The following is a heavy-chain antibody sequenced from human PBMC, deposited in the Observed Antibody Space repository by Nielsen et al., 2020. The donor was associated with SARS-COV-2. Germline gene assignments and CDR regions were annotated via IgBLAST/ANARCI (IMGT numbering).Heavy chain of an antibody. Sequence: GESLKISCAASGFTFSNAWMSWVRQAPGKGLECVGRIRSKSDGATTDFAAPVKGRFTISRDDAKNTLYLQMSSLKAEDTAVYYCTTLWLPDAFDYWGRGTMVTVSS. CDR3: TTLWLPDAFDY. J-gene: IGHJ3*01. D-gene: IGHD2-21*01. CDR1: GFTFSNAW. CDR2: IRSKSDGATT. V-gene: IGHV3-15*01.